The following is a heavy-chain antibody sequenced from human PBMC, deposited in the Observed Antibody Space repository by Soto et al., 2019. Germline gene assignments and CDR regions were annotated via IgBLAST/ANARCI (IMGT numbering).Heavy chain of an antibody. CDR3: ARGYTDFVD. D-gene: IGHD3-16*02. V-gene: IGHV4-59*01. Sequence: QVQLQEAGPGLVRPSETLSLTCSVSGVSISSYYWSWIRQPPGMGLEWIGYISHRGDTNSNPSLTSRVSISVDSSKNQFSLKVTSVTAADTAVYYCARGYTDFVDWGQGTLVTVSS. J-gene: IGHJ4*02. CDR1: GVSISSYY. CDR2: ISHRGDT.